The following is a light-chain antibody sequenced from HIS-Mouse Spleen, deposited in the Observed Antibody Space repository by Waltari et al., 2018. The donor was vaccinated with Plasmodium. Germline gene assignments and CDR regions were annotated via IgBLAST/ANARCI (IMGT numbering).Light chain of an antibody. V-gene: IGLV3-10*01. J-gene: IGLJ3*02. CDR1: PLPKNY. Sequence: SYELTQPPSVSVSPGQTARIPCSGDPLPKNYDYWYQQKSGQAPVLVIYEDSKRPSGIPERFSGSSSGTMATLTISGAQVEDEADYYCYSTDSSGNHRVFGGGTKLTVL. CDR2: EDS. CDR3: YSTDSSGNHRV.